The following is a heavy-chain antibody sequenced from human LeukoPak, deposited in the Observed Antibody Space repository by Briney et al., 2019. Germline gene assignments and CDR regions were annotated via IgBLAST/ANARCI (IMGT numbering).Heavy chain of an antibody. CDR1: GYTFTGYY. J-gene: IGHJ5*02. Sequence: GASVTVSCKASGYTFTGYYMHWVRQAPGQGLEWMGRINPNSGGTNYAQKFQGRVTMTRDTSISTAYMELSRLRSDDTAVYYCARGLEATGDWFDPWGQGTLVTVSS. D-gene: IGHD3-3*01. CDR3: ARGLEATGDWFDP. V-gene: IGHV1-2*06. CDR2: INPNSGGT.